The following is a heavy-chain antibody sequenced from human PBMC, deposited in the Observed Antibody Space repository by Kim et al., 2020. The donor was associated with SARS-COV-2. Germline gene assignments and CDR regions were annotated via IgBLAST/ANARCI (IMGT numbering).Heavy chain of an antibody. V-gene: IGHV3-49*02. CDR2: YGETT. CDR3: TRGLSDY. J-gene: IGHJ4*02. Sequence: YGETTGYAASVKGRFTISRDDSKSIAYLQMNSLKTEDTAVYYCTRGLSDYWGQGTLVTVSS.